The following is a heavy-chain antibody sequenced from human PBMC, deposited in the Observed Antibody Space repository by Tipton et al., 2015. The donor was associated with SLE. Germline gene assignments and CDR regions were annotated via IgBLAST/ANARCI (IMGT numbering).Heavy chain of an antibody. CDR1: DGSISPYY. CDR3: AREVYGRFPI. D-gene: IGHD3-10*01. J-gene: IGHJ4*02. V-gene: IGHV4-59*01. Sequence: LRLSCTVSDGSISPYYWTWIRQTPGKGLEWIGYIHSSGTTNYSPSLNSRVTMSVDTSKNQFSLRLTSVTAADSAVYYCAREVYGRFPIWGQGALVTVSS. CDR2: IHSSGTT.